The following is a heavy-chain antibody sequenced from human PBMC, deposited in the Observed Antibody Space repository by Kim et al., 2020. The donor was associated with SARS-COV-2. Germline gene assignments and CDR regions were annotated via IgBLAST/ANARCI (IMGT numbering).Heavy chain of an antibody. CDR2: ISYDGSNK. V-gene: IGHV3-30-3*01. J-gene: IGHJ6*02. D-gene: IGHD6-6*01. CDR1: GFTFSSYA. Sequence: GGSLRLSCAASGFTFSSYAMHWVRQAPGKGLEWVAVISYDGSNKYYADSVKGRFTISRDNSKNTLYLQMNSLRAEDTAVYYCARGRSAARMDVWGQGTTVTVSS. CDR3: ARGRSAARMDV.